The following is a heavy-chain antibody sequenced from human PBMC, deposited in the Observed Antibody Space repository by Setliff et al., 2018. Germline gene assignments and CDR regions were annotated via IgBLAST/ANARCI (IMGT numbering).Heavy chain of an antibody. CDR3: ATEKFPGDWGDY. J-gene: IGHJ4*02. CDR1: GFTFTSSA. D-gene: IGHD2-21*01. Sequence: SVKVSCKASGFTFTSSAVQWVRQARGQRLEWIGWIVVGSGNTNYAQKFQGRVTMTTDTSTRTAYMEVTSLRSDDTAVYYCATEKFPGDWGDYWGQGTLVTVSS. CDR2: IVVGSGNT. V-gene: IGHV1-58*01.